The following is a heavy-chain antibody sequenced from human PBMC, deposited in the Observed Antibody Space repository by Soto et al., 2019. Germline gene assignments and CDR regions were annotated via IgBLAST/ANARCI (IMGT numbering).Heavy chain of an antibody. CDR3: XXXXXRAGSYYYGSGSPDY. Sequence: EVQLLESGGGLVQPGGSLRLSCAASGFTFSSYAMSWVRQAPGKGLEWVSAISGSGGSTYYADSVKGRFTISRDNSKNTLYLXXXSLXXXXXXXXXXXXXXXRAGSYYYGSGSPDYXXXGXXXTVSX. V-gene: IGHV3-23*01. D-gene: IGHD3-10*01. J-gene: IGHJ4*01. CDR1: GFTFSSYA. CDR2: ISGSGGST.